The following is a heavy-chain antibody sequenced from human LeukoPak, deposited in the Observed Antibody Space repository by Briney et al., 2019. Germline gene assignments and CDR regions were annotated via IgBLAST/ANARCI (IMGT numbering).Heavy chain of an antibody. D-gene: IGHD3-10*01. V-gene: IGHV1-3*01. CDR3: ARGFGGYYGSAGPD. J-gene: IGHJ4*02. Sequence: ASVKVSCKASGYTFTSYAMHWVRQAPGQRLEWMGWINAGNGNTKYSQKFQGRVTITRDTSASTAYMELSSLRSEDTAVYYCARGFGGYYGSAGPDWGQGTLVTVSS. CDR1: GYTFTSYA. CDR2: INAGNGNT.